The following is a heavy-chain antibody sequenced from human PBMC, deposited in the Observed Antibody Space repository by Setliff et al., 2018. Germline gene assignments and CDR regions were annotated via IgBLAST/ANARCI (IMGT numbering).Heavy chain of an antibody. V-gene: IGHV1-69*13. CDR1: GGTFSSTG. D-gene: IGHD3-16*01. CDR3: ARELRSPYWHLDS. Sequence: ASVKVSCKSSGGTFSSTGITWVRQAPGQGLQWLGRFIPILGATNYAQNFQGRVTITADESTSTGYMELRSLRSDDTAVYYCARELRSPYWHLDSWGQGTQVTVSS. J-gene: IGHJ5*01. CDR2: FIPILGAT.